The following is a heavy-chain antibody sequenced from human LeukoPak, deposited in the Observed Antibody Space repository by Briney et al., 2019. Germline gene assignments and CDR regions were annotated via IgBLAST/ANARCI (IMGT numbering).Heavy chain of an antibody. V-gene: IGHV4-34*01. CDR1: GFTVSSNY. CDR3: ARDLPAAPYYYYYGMDV. D-gene: IGHD2-2*01. J-gene: IGHJ6*04. CDR2: INHSGST. Sequence: GSLRLSCAASGFTVSSNYMSWVRQAPGKGLEWIGEINHSGSTNYNPSLKSRVTISVDTSKNQFSLKLSSVTAADTAVYYCARDLPAAPYYYYYGMDVWGKGTTVTVSS.